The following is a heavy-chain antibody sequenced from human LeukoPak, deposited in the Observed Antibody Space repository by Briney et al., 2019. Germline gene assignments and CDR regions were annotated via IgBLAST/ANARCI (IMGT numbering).Heavy chain of an antibody. D-gene: IGHD1-26*01. Sequence: PGGSLRLSCAASGFTFSSYAMSWVRQAPGKGLEWVSLISGGSNNIYYADSVKGRFTISRDNFRNALYLQMNSLRAEDTAVYYCAKLLRVGTSYYFDYWGQGTLVTVSS. CDR3: AKLLRVGTSYYFDY. CDR2: ISGGSNNI. J-gene: IGHJ4*02. CDR1: GFTFSSYA. V-gene: IGHV3-23*01.